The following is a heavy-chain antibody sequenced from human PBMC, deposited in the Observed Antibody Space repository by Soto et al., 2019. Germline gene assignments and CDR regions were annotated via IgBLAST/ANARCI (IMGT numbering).Heavy chain of an antibody. V-gene: IGHV1-18*01. J-gene: IGHJ3*02. D-gene: IGHD3-9*01. CDR3: ARVQDLLTSEAFDI. Sequence: ASVKVSCKASGYTFTSYGISWVRQAPGQGLEWMGWISAYNGNTNYAQKLQGRVTMTTDTSTSTAYMELRSLRSDDTAVYYCARVQDLLTSEAFDIWGQGTMVTVSS. CDR1: GYTFTSYG. CDR2: ISAYNGNT.